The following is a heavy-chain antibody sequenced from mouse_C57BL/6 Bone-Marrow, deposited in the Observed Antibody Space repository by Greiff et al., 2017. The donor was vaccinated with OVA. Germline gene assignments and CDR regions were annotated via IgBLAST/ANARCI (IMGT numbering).Heavy chain of an antibody. D-gene: IGHD1-2*01. CDR1: GFNIKDVY. CDR2: IDPENGDT. V-gene: IGHV14-4*01. CDR3: TTPITTGLYYFDY. Sequence: VQLQQSGAELVRPGASVKLSCTASGFNIKDVYMHWVKQRPEQGLEWIGWIDPENGDTEYASKFQGKATITADTSSNTAYLQLSSLTSEDTAVYYCTTPITTGLYYFDYWGQGTTLTVSS. J-gene: IGHJ2*01.